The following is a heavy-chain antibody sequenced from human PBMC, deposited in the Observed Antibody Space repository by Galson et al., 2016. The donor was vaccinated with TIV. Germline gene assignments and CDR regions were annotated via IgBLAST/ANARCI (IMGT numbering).Heavy chain of an antibody. D-gene: IGHD4-17*01. J-gene: IGHJ4*02. V-gene: IGHV3-7*01. CDR1: GFTFSTYW. CDR2: IKQDGTDQ. CDR3: ARDWDDYGAHSALDD. Sequence: SLRLSCAASGFTFSTYWMSWVRQAPGEGLQWVANIKQDGTDQNYVDSVKGRFSISRDNAKNSLFLQTNTLRPEDTAVYYCARDWDDYGAHSALDDWGQGTLVTVSS.